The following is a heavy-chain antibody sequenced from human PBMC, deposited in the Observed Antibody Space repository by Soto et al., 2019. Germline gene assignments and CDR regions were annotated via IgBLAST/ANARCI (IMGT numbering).Heavy chain of an antibody. D-gene: IGHD3-9*01. CDR1: GGSISSSSYY. V-gene: IGHV4-39*01. CDR2: IYYSGST. J-gene: IGHJ6*02. CDR3: ARGLDYDILTGYGYGMDV. Sequence: QLQLQESGPGLVKPSETLSLTCTVSGGSISSSSYYWGWIRQPPGKGLEWIGSIYYSGSTYYNPSLKSRVTISVDTSKNQFSLKLSSVTAADTAVYYCARGLDYDILTGYGYGMDVWGQGTTVTVSS.